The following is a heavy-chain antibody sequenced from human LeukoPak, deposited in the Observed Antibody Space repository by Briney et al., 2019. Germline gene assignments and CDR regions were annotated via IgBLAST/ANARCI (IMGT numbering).Heavy chain of an antibody. CDR2: INPSGDST. CDR1: GYTFTSYY. CDR3: TRGNIVVVPAAPPAY. D-gene: IGHD2-2*01. J-gene: IGHJ4*02. V-gene: IGHV1-46*01. Sequence: ASVKVSCKASGYTFTSYYIHWVRQAPGQGLEWMGIINPSGDSTTYAQKFQGRVTITRDTSTNTVYLELSSLTSEDTALYYCTRGNIVVVPAAPPAYWGQGTLVTVSS.